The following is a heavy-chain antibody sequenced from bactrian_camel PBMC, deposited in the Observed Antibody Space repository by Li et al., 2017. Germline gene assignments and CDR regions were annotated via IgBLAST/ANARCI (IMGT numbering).Heavy chain of an antibody. CDR1: GNTRSRNV. Sequence: VQLVESGGGSVQTGGSLRLSCVLSGNTRSRNVMGWFRQVPGKEREAVAAIYTDVASSHYADSAKGRFTISQDNSKNTVYLQMNSLKPEDTAMYYCAAQHGNCLETNPARYNTWAQGTQVTVS. J-gene: IGHJ6*01. CDR3: AAQHGNCLETNPARYNT. D-gene: IGHD7*01. V-gene: IGHV3S54*01. CDR2: IYTDVASS.